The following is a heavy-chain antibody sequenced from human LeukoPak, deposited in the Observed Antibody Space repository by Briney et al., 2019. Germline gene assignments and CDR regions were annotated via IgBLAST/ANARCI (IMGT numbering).Heavy chain of an antibody. V-gene: IGHV3-30*04. J-gene: IGHJ4*02. D-gene: IGHD3-10*01. Sequence: GGSLRLSCAASGFTFSSYAMHWVRQAPGKGLEWVAVISYDGSNKYYADSVKGRFTISRDNAKNSLYLQMNSLRAEDTAVYYCARDSTYYYGSGSYLLFDYWGQGTLVTVSS. CDR1: GFTFSSYA. CDR2: ISYDGSNK. CDR3: ARDSTYYYGSGSYLLFDY.